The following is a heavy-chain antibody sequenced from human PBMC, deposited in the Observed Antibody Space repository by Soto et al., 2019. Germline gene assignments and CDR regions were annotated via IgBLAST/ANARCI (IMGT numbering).Heavy chain of an antibody. V-gene: IGHV3-64*07. D-gene: IGHD3-3*02. Sequence: EVQVMESGGDLVQPGGSLRLSCAGSGFTFGAFGMYWFRQAPGKGLEFVSALDSSGTYTYYADSVKGRFIISRDNYKNTMYLQMGSLRTEDMAVYYCARSLAGIGHKWFDPWGQGTLVTVSS. CDR1: GFTFGAFG. J-gene: IGHJ5*02. CDR2: LDSSGTYT. CDR3: ARSLAGIGHKWFDP.